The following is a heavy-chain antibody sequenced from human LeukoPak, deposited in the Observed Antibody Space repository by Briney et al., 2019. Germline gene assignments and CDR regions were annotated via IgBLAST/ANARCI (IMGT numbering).Heavy chain of an antibody. CDR2: IYYSGST. Sequence: SETLSLTCTVSGGSISSRSFYWGWIRQPPGKGLEWIGNIYYSGSTYYSPSLTSRVTVSVDTSENQFSLKLTSVTAADTAVYYCARAHSIASYYYGVDVWGQGTTVTVSS. CDR1: GGSISSRSFY. CDR3: ARAHSIASYYYGVDV. V-gene: IGHV4-39*07. D-gene: IGHD2/OR15-2a*01. J-gene: IGHJ6*02.